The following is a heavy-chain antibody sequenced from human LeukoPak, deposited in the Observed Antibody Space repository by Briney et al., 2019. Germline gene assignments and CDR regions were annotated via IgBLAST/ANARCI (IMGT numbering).Heavy chain of an antibody. CDR2: IKKDGSEK. V-gene: IGHV3-7*01. Sequence: GGSLRLSCAASGFTFSNYWMSWVRQAPGKELEWVANIKKDGSEKYYVDSVKGRFTVPRDNAKNSLHLQMNSLRTEDTAMYYCARDTGYGFDYWGQGTLVPVSS. CDR1: GFTFSNYW. CDR3: ARDTGYGFDY. J-gene: IGHJ4*02. D-gene: IGHD5-18*01.